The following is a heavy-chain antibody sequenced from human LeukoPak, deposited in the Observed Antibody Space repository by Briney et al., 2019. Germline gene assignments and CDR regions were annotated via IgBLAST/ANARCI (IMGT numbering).Heavy chain of an antibody. CDR3: AKDQYGDYAVDY. CDR1: GFTFSSYA. J-gene: IGHJ4*02. CDR2: ISGSGGSI. Sequence: GGSLRLSCAASGFTFSSYAMSWVRQAPGKGLEWVSAISGSGGSIYYADSVKGRFTISRDNSKNTLYLQMNSLRAEDTAVYYCAKDQYGDYAVDYWGQGTLVTVSS. D-gene: IGHD4-17*01. V-gene: IGHV3-23*01.